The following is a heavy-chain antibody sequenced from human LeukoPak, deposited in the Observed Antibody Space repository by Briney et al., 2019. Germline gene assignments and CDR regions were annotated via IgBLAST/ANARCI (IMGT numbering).Heavy chain of an antibody. J-gene: IGHJ4*02. CDR2: MNPNSGNT. CDR3: ASSIAAAGTGFDY. CDR1: GYTFTNYG. Sequence: GASVKVSCKASGYTFTNYGITWVRQATGQGLEWMGWMNPNSGNTGYAQKFQGRVTMTRNTSISTAYMELSSLRSEDTAVYYCASSIAAAGTGFDYWGQGTLVTVSS. V-gene: IGHV1-8*02. D-gene: IGHD6-13*01.